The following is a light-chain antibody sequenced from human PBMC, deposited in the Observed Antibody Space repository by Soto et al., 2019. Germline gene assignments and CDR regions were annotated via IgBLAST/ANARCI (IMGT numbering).Light chain of an antibody. CDR1: TPNIGNNV. CDR2: NDD. CDR3: AAWDDSLQGWV. J-gene: IGLJ3*02. Sequence: QSVLTQPPSVSEAPRQRVTISCPGATPNIGNNVANWYQKLPGKAPKLLIFNDDLLPSGVSNRFSGSKSGTSASLAIRGLQSEDEADYYCAAWDDSLQGWVFGGGTKVTVL. V-gene: IGLV1-36*01.